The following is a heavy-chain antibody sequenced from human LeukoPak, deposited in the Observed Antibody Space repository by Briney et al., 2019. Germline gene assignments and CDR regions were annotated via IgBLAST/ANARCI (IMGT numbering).Heavy chain of an antibody. Sequence: GGALRLSCAASGFSFSSYAMYWVRQAPGKGLEYVSAISGNGFNKNYANSVKGRFTISRDNSNGTLFLQMGSLSAEDMAVYYCARGISFRSSWPFDYWGQGTLVTVSS. V-gene: IGHV3-64*01. CDR3: ARGISFRSSWPFDY. J-gene: IGHJ4*02. D-gene: IGHD2-15*01. CDR2: ISGNGFNK. CDR1: GFSFSSYA.